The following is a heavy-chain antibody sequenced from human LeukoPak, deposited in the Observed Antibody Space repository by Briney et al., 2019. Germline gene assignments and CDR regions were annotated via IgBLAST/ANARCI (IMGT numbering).Heavy chain of an antibody. CDR2: IYYSGGT. D-gene: IGHD6-13*01. CDR3: ARHSSSWTPCAFDI. CDR1: GGSISSYY. V-gene: IGHV4-59*08. Sequence: SETLSLTCTVSGGSISSYYWSWIRQPPGKGLEWIGYIYYSGGTNYNPSLKSRVTISVDTSKNQFSLKLSSVTAADTAVYYCARHSSSWTPCAFDIWGQGTMVTVSS. J-gene: IGHJ3*02.